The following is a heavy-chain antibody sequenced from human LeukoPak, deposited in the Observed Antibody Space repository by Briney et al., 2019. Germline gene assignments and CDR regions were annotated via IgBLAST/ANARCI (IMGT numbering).Heavy chain of an antibody. J-gene: IGHJ4*02. D-gene: IGHD6-13*01. CDR2: IYYSGST. Sequence: SETLSLTCTVSGGSISSHYWSWIRQPPGKGLEWIGYIYYSGSTNYNPSLKSRVTISVDTSKNQFSLKLSSVTAADTAVYYCARGRAGYSSSWYEGPPSLYDYWGQGTLVTVSS. CDR1: GGSISSHY. CDR3: ARGRAGYSSSWYEGPPSLYDY. V-gene: IGHV4-59*11.